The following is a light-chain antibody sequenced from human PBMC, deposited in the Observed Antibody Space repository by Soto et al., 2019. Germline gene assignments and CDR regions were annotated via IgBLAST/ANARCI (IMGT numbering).Light chain of an antibody. CDR3: CSYATTFYV. V-gene: IGLV2-11*01. CDR2: DVS. Sequence: QSALTQPGSVSGSPGQSVTISCTGPSIDVDSSNYVSWYQQHPGKAPKLMIYDVSERPSGVPDRFSGSKSGSTASLTISGLQAEDEADYYCCSYATTFYVFGGGTKATVL. J-gene: IGLJ1*01. CDR1: SIDVDSSNY.